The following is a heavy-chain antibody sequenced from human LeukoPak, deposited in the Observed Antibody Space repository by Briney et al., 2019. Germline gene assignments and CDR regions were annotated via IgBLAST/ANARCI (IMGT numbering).Heavy chain of an antibody. J-gene: IGHJ5*02. CDR1: GASISSYS. Sequence: NPSETLSLTCTVSGASISSYSWSWIRQPPGKGLEWVAWISYSGSTNYNPSLNSRVSISVDTSKNQFSLRLTSVTAADTAVYYCARRGVWEQFRWFDPWGQGTLVTVSS. CDR2: ISYSGST. D-gene: IGHD6-13*01. CDR3: ARRGVWEQFRWFDP. V-gene: IGHV4-59*08.